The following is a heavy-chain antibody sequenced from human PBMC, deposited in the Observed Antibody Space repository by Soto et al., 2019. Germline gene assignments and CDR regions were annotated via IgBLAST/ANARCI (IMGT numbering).Heavy chain of an antibody. CDR2: IKQDGSEK. J-gene: IGHJ3*02. CDR1: GFTFSSYG. CDR3: ASALIVVVPAADAFDI. V-gene: IGHV3-7*01. D-gene: IGHD2-2*01. Sequence: EVQLVESGGGLVQPGGSLRLSCAASGFTFSSYGMSWVRQAPGKGWEGVANIKQDGSEKYYVDSVKGGFTISRDNAKNSLYLQMNSLRAEDTAVYYCASALIVVVPAADAFDIWGQGTMVTVSS.